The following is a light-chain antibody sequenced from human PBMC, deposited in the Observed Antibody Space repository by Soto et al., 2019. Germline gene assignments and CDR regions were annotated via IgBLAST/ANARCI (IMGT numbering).Light chain of an antibody. CDR3: QNFGDSPFT. CDR2: GAS. Sequence: EVVLMQSPDTLSLSPGERATLSCRASESISSHYIAWYQHKPGQAPRLHIFGASTRATGIPDRFSGSWSGTDFTLTISRLEPEDFAMYYCQNFGDSPFTFGPGTKVDIK. V-gene: IGKV3-20*01. CDR1: ESISSHY. J-gene: IGKJ3*01.